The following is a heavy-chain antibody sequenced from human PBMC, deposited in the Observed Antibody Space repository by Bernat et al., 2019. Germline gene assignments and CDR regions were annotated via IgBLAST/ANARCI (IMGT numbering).Heavy chain of an antibody. CDR2: ISYDGSNK. J-gene: IGHJ5*02. V-gene: IGHV3-30-3*01. Sequence: QVQLVESGGGVVQPGRSLRLSCAASGFTFSSYAMHWVRQAPGKGLEWVAVISYDGSNKYYADSVKGRFTISRDNSKNTLYLQMNSLRAEDTAVYYCARAGGGYGTFNWFDPWGQGTLVTVSS. CDR3: ARAGGGYGTFNWFDP. CDR1: GFTFSSYA. D-gene: IGHD5-12*01.